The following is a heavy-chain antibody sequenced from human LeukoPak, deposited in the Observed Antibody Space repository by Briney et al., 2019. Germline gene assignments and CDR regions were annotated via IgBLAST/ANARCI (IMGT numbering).Heavy chain of an antibody. CDR1: GGSISNYY. J-gene: IGHJ4*02. Sequence: PSETLSLTCTVSGGSISNYYWSWIRQPPRKGVEWIGYIYYSGNTSYNPSLKSRVTISVDTSKNQLSLKLNSVTAADTAVYYCARVRYCSTNRCYDREFDNWGQGTLVTVSS. CDR2: IYYSGNT. D-gene: IGHD2-2*01. V-gene: IGHV4-59*01. CDR3: ARVRYCSTNRCYDREFDN.